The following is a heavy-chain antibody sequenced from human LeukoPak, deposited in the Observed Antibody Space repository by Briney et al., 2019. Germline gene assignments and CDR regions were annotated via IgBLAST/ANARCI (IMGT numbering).Heavy chain of an antibody. CDR3: ASPYDFWSGPPI. D-gene: IGHD3-3*01. V-gene: IGHV4-39*01. J-gene: IGHJ4*02. CDR2: IYYSGST. Sequence: SETLSLTCTVSGGSISSSSYYWGWIRQPPGKGLEWTGSIYYSGSTYYNPSLKSRVTISVDTSKNQFSLKLSSVTAADTAVYYCASPYDFWSGPPIWGQGTLVTVSS. CDR1: GGSISSSSYY.